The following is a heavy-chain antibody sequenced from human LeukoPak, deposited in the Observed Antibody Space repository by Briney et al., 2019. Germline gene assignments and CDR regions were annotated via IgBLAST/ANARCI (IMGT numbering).Heavy chain of an antibody. Sequence: PSETLSLTCAVYGGSFSGYYWSWIRQPPGKGLEWIGEINHSGSTNYNPSLKSRVTISVDTSKNQFSLKLSSVTAADTAVYYCARGWVYCSSTSCYRNYYYYSMDVWGQGTTATVSS. J-gene: IGHJ6*02. V-gene: IGHV4-34*01. CDR1: GGSFSGYY. CDR2: INHSGST. CDR3: ARGWVYCSSTSCYRNYYYYSMDV. D-gene: IGHD2-2*02.